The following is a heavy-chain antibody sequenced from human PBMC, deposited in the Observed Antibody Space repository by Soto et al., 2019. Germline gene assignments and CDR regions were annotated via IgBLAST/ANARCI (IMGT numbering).Heavy chain of an antibody. J-gene: IGHJ6*03. CDR1: GFTFSNYW. V-gene: IGHV3-74*02. Sequence: EVQLVESGGGLVQPGGSLRLSCAASGFTFSNYWMYWVRQAPGKGLEWVSRSNSDGSVSSYADSVKGRLTISRDNVKNTLYLQMDSLSAEDTALYYCARGDCVGGTCYSLAGSFYYYMDVWGKGTTVTVFS. D-gene: IGHD2-15*01. CDR2: SNSDGSVS. CDR3: ARGDCVGGTCYSLAGSFYYYMDV.